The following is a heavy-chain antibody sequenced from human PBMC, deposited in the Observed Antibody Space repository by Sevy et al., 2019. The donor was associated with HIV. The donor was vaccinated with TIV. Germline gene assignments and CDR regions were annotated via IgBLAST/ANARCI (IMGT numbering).Heavy chain of an antibody. J-gene: IGHJ6*02. D-gene: IGHD2-21*01. CDR2: VYYFGNS. Sequence: SETLSLTCTVSGGSITSSGHYWGWIRQSPGKGLEWIGAVYYFGNSYANPSLTSRVTISADTSKNLFSQSLTSLTAADTAIYYCARVAGGENYDYGIDVWGLGTSVTVSS. V-gene: IGHV4-39*01. CDR3: ARVAGGENYDYGIDV. CDR1: GGSITSSGHY.